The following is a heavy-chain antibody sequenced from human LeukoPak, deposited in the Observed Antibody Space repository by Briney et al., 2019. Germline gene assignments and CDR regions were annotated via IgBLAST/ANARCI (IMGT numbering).Heavy chain of an antibody. Sequence: SETLSLTCIVSGYSISSDYCWGWIRQAPGKGLEWIGYIYYSGSTNYNPSLKSRVTISVDTSKNQFSLKLSSVTAADTAVYYCARAVGARENFDYWGQGTLVTVSS. CDR2: IYYSGST. D-gene: IGHD1-26*01. J-gene: IGHJ4*02. CDR1: GYSISSDYC. CDR3: ARAVGARENFDY. V-gene: IGHV4-38-2*02.